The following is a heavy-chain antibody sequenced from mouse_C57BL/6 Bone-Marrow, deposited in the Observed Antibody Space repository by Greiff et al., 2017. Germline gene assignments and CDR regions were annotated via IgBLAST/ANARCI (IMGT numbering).Heavy chain of an antibody. CDR2: ISDGGSYT. V-gene: IGHV5-4*03. CDR1: GFTFSSYA. CDR3: AKRGYGRHYAMDY. D-gene: IGHD1-1*01. J-gene: IGHJ4*01. Sequence: EVKLEESGGGLVKPGGSLKLSCAASGFTFSSYAMSWVRQTPEKRLEWVATISDGGSYTYYPDNVKGRFTISRDNAKNNLYLQMSHLKSEDTAMYYCAKRGYGRHYAMDYWGQGTSVTVSS.